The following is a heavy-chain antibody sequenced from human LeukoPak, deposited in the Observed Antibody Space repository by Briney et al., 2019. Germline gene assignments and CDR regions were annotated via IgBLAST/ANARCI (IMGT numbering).Heavy chain of an antibody. CDR1: GDSIKNSY. V-gene: IGHV4-4*07. D-gene: IGHD6-19*01. Sequence: SETLALTCTGFGDSIKNSYWGRMRQPPGNGLEWIGRIHTSGSTYYSPSLKSRVTMSVDTSTNQFSLKLSSVTAADTAMYYCARVRLGRGLDYWGQGTLVSVSS. J-gene: IGHJ4*02. CDR3: ARVRLGRGLDY. CDR2: IHTSGST.